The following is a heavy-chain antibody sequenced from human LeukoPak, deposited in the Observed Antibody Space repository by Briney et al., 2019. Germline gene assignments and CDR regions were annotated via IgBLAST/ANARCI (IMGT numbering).Heavy chain of an antibody. V-gene: IGHV1-46*01. CDR1: GYTFTSYY. J-gene: IGHJ4*02. D-gene: IGHD2-15*01. CDR3: ARAPPLYCSGGSCSETNAIFDY. CDR2: INPSGGST. Sequence: ASVKVSCKASGYTFTSYYMHWVRQAPGQGLEWMGIINPSGGSTSYAQKFQGRVTMTRDMSTSTVYMELGSLRSEDTAVYYCARAPPLYCSGGSCSETNAIFDYWGQGTLVTVSS.